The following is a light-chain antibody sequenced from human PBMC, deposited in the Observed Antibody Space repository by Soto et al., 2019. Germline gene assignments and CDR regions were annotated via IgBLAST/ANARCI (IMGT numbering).Light chain of an antibody. V-gene: IGLV2-14*01. Sequence: QSALTQPASVSGSPGQSTTISCTGTSNDVGGYDFVSWYQHHPGKAPKLIIYDVNNRPSGLSNRFSGSKSGNTASLTISGLQAEDEAEYYCSSYTNINTRACVFGTGTKVTVL. CDR3: SSYTNINTRACV. CDR1: SNDVGGYDF. CDR2: DVN. J-gene: IGLJ1*01.